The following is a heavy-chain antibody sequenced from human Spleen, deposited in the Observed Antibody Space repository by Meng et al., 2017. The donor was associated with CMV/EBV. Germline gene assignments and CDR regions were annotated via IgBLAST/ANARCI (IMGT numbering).Heavy chain of an antibody. J-gene: IGHJ4*02. CDR2: INRDGTKK. Sequence: GGSLRLSCAASGFTFSDDWMNWVRQAPGKGLEWVASINRDGTKKFYVDSVKGRFTISRDNAKNSLYLQMNSLRAEDTAVYYCARASGSGLRGFDYWGQGTLVTVSS. CDR3: ARASGSGLRGFDY. V-gene: IGHV3-7*01. D-gene: IGHD6-19*01. CDR1: GFTFSDDW.